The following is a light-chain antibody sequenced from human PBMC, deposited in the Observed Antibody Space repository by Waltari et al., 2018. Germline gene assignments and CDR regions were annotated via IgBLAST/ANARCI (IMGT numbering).Light chain of an antibody. V-gene: IGKV3-20*01. CDR1: QSVGKF. Sequence: EIVLTQSPGTLSLSPGERATLSCRASQSVGKFLAWYQKKPGQAPRLLLYDASSRATGIPDRFSGSGFGTDFSLTISRLEPEDFAVYYCQHYVRLPVSFGQGTKVGIK. CDR2: DAS. J-gene: IGKJ1*01. CDR3: QHYVRLPVS.